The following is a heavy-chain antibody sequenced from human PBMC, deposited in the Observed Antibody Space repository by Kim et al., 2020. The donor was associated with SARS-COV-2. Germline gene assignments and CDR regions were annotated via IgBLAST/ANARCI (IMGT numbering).Heavy chain of an antibody. J-gene: IGHJ4*02. CDR1: GFMFSDYW. CDR3: ARGGSYSFEY. CDR2: LDQAGTDK. D-gene: IGHD6-13*01. Sequence: GGSLRLSCVASGFMFSDYWMGWVRHSPGKGLEWVADLDQAGTDKHYMESVKGRFTISRDNARNSLFLQMNSLRAEDAALYYCARGGSYSFEYWSQGTLVT. V-gene: IGHV3-7*01.